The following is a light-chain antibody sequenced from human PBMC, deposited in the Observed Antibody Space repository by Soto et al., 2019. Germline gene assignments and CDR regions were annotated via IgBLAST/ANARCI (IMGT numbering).Light chain of an antibody. CDR3: QQCFNTPPT. Sequence: DIKMTKSPASLSASVGDRVTITCRASQSIGDNLNWYQLKPGTAPNLLIYAASNLQSGVPSRFSGSGSGTDFTLTISNLQPEDFVSYFCQQCFNTPPTFGGGTKVDIK. CDR1: QSIGDN. CDR2: AAS. V-gene: IGKV1-39*01. J-gene: IGKJ4*01.